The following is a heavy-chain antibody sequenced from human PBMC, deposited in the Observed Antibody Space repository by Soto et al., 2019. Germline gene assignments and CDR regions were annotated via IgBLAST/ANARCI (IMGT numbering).Heavy chain of an antibody. V-gene: IGHV5-10-1*01. Sequence: PGESLKISCKGSGYSFTSYLISWVRQMPGKGLEWMGRIDPSDSYTNYSPSFQGHVTISADKSISTAYLQWSSLKASDTAMYYCASGYSGYDPPYYWGQGTLVTVSS. CDR1: GYSFTSYL. CDR3: ASGYSGYDPPYY. CDR2: IDPSDSYT. J-gene: IGHJ4*02. D-gene: IGHD5-12*01.